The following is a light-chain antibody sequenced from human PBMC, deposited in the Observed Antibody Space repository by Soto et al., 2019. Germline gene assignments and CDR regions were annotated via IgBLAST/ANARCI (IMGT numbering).Light chain of an antibody. Sequence: EIVLTQSPGTLSLSPGERATLSCRASEIITTRFIAWYQQKRGQAPRLVIWGASRRATGIPDRFSGSGSGNKLTLTVSRLEPEDFAVYYCQQYSVSPWTFGQGTRVEIK. V-gene: IGKV3-20*01. CDR3: QQYSVSPWT. J-gene: IGKJ1*01. CDR1: EIITTRF. CDR2: GAS.